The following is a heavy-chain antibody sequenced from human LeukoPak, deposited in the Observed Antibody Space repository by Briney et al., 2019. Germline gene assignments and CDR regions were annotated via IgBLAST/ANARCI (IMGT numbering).Heavy chain of an antibody. CDR3: ATQGYSSVAKHYFDY. J-gene: IGHJ4*02. V-gene: IGHV1-24*01. D-gene: IGHD6-19*01. Sequence: ASVKVSCKVSGYTLTELSMHWVRQAPGKGLEWMGGFDPEDGETIYAQKFQGRVTMTEDTSTDTAYMELSSLRSEDTAVYYYATQGYSSVAKHYFDYWGQGTLVTVSS. CDR2: FDPEDGET. CDR1: GYTLTELS.